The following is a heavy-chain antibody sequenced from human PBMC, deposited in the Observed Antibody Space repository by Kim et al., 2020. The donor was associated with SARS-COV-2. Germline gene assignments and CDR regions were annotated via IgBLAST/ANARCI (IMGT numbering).Heavy chain of an antibody. V-gene: IGHV3-30*02. CDR3: AKDLDCSSWHNYYNMDV. D-gene: IGHD6-13*01. Sequence: SVTGRCTISRDNAKNTLYLQMKSRRAEDTAVYYCAKDLDCSSWHNYYNMDVWGQGTTVTVSS. J-gene: IGHJ6*02.